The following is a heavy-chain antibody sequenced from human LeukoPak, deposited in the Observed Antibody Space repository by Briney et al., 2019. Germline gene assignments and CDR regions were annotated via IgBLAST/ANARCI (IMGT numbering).Heavy chain of an antibody. D-gene: IGHD2-2*02. J-gene: IGHJ6*02. Sequence: ASVNVSCKASGYTFTSYGISWVRQAPGQGLEWMGWISAYNGNTNYAQKLQGRVTMTTDTSTSTAYMELRSLRSDDTAVYYCARALGYCSSTSCYTVNYYGMDVWGQGTTVTVSS. CDR1: GYTFTSYG. V-gene: IGHV1-18*01. CDR2: ISAYNGNT. CDR3: ARALGYCSSTSCYTVNYYGMDV.